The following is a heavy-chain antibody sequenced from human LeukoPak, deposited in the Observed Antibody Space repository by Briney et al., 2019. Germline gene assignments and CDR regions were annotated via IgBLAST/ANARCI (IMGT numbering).Heavy chain of an antibody. J-gene: IGHJ4*02. CDR2: MNHSGDS. D-gene: IGHD4-17*01. Sequence: PSETLSLTCGVYGGSLRSYYWSWIRQPPGKGLEWIGEMNHSGDSNYNPSLKSRVTISVDTSKNQFSLRLTSVTAADTAVYYCARGDYSVYTFDYWGQGTLATVSS. CDR1: GGSLRSYY. CDR3: ARGDYSVYTFDY. V-gene: IGHV4-34*01.